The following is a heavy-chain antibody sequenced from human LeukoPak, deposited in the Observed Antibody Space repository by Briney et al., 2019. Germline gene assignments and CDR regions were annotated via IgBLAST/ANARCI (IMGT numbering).Heavy chain of an antibody. CDR3: ARDGSRQLVRGRDYYYYYMDV. CDR1: GFTFSSYW. V-gene: IGHV3-7*01. Sequence: GGSLRLSCAASGFTFSSYWMSWVRQAPGKGLEWVANIKQDGSEKYYVDPVKGRFTISRDNAKNSLYLQMNSLRAEDTAVYYCARDGSRQLVRGRDYYYYYMDVWGKGTTVTVSS. D-gene: IGHD6-13*01. J-gene: IGHJ6*03. CDR2: IKQDGSEK.